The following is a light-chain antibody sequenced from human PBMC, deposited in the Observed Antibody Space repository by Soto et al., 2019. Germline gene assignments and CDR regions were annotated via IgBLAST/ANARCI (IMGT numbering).Light chain of an antibody. J-gene: IGKJ1*01. Sequence: EIVMTQSPATLSVSPGERATLSCRASQSVSSSLAWYQQKPGQAPRLLIYGASTRATGIPARFSGSGSGTEFTLTISGLQSEDFAVYYCHQYNYWPRTFGQGTKV. CDR1: QSVSSS. CDR2: GAS. CDR3: HQYNYWPRT. V-gene: IGKV3-15*01.